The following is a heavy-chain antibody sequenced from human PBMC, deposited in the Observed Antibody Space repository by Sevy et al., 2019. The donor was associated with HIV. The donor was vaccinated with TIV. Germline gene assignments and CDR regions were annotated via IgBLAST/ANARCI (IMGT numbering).Heavy chain of an antibody. J-gene: IGHJ4*02. Sequence: SETLSLTCTVSGGSISSGGYYWSWIRQHPGKGLEWIGYIYYSGSTYYNPSLKSRVTISVDTSKNQFSLKLSSVTAAETAVYYCARAGGDYSNYFVFYYFDYWGQGTLVTVSS. CDR2: IYYSGST. D-gene: IGHD4-4*01. CDR1: GGSISSGGYY. V-gene: IGHV4-31*03. CDR3: ARAGGDYSNYFVFYYFDY.